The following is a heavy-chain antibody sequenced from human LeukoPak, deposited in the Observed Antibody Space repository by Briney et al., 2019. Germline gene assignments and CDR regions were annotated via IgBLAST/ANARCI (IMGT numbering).Heavy chain of an antibody. D-gene: IGHD4-23*01. CDR1: GGSISSISSNNYH. V-gene: IGHV4-39*02. J-gene: IGHJ6*02. CDR3: AREMGVVTAHGIDV. Sequence: PSETLSLTCIVSGGSISSISSNNYHWGWIRQPPGKGLEWIGSIYYSGSTYYNPSLMSRVTISVDTSKNQFSLKLSSVTAADTALYYCAREMGVVTAHGIDVWGQGTTVTVSS. CDR2: IYYSGST.